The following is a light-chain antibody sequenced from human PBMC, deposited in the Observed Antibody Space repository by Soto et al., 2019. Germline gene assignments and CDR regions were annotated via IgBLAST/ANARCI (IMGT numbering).Light chain of an antibody. CDR2: DAS. CDR3: QQRNNWPPVT. CDR1: QSVSRH. Sequence: EIVLTQSPGTLALSPGERPTLSCRASQSVSRHLAWYQQKPGQAPRLLIYDASNRATGIPARFSGSGSGTDFTLTISSLEPEDFAVYYCQQRNNWPPVTFGGGTKVDI. V-gene: IGKV3-11*01. J-gene: IGKJ4*01.